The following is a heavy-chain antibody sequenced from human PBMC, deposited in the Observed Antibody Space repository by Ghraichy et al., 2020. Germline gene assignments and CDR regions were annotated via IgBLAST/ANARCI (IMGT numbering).Heavy chain of an antibody. Sequence: SETLSLTCTVSGGSISGYYWSWIRQPAGEGLEWIGRIYTSGDTNYNPSLKSRVTMSVDTSKNQFSLRLSSVTAADAAVYCCARALVQTGTTRGFDSWGQGTLVTVSS. V-gene: IGHV4-4*07. D-gene: IGHD1-7*01. CDR3: ARALVQTGTTRGFDS. J-gene: IGHJ4*02. CDR1: GGSISGYY. CDR2: IYTSGDT.